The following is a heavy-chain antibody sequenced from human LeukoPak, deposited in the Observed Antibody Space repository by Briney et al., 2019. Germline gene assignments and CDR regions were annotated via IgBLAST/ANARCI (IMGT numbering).Heavy chain of an antibody. CDR3: ARGMRGFGSPYLYFDY. CDR1: GYTFTGYY. Sequence: ASVKVSCKASGYTFTGYYMHWVRQAPGQGLEWMGWINPNSGGTNYAQKFQGRVTMTRDTSISTAYMELSRLRSDDTAVYYCARGMRGFGSPYLYFDYWGQGTLVTVSS. CDR2: INPNSGGT. V-gene: IGHV1-2*02. J-gene: IGHJ4*02. D-gene: IGHD1-26*01.